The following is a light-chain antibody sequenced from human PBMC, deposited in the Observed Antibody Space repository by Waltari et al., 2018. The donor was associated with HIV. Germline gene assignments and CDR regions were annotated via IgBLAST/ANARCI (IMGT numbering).Light chain of an antibody. J-gene: IGLJ3*02. V-gene: IGLV3-25*03. Sequence: SYELTQPPSVSVSPGQTPTITCSADASPQPFASWYQQKAGQAPLMVIYKDHKRPSGIPDRFSGSMSGATVMLIISGVLPEDEAVYYCESADDSGDHWVFGGGTKLSVL. CDR2: KDH. CDR1: ASPQPF. CDR3: ESADDSGDHWV.